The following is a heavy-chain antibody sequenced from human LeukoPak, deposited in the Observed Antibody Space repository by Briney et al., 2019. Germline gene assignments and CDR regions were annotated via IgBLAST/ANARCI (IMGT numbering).Heavy chain of an antibody. CDR1: GFTFSSYA. CDR2: IYSGGST. J-gene: IGHJ4*02. CDR3: ARAPYSTSWYFDY. Sequence: QPGGSLRLSCAASGFTFSSYAMNWVRQAPGKGLEWVSVIYSGGSTYYADSVKGRFTISRDNSKNTLYLQMNSLRAEDTAVYYCARAPYSTSWYFDYWGPGTLVTVSS. D-gene: IGHD6-13*01. V-gene: IGHV3-53*01.